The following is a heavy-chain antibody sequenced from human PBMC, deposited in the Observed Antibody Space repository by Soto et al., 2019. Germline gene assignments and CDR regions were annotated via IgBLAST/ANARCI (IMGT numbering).Heavy chain of an antibody. CDR2: INAGNGNT. CDR3: ARGGYSGLVDY. J-gene: IGHJ4*02. CDR1: GYTFTSYA. V-gene: IGHV1-3*01. D-gene: IGHD5-12*01. Sequence: QVQLVQSGAEVKKPGASVKVSCKASGYTFTSYAMHWVRQAPGQRLEWMGWINAGNGNTKYSQKFQGRVTITRDTSARTAYMELSSLRSEDTAVYYCARGGYSGLVDYWGQGTLVTVSS.